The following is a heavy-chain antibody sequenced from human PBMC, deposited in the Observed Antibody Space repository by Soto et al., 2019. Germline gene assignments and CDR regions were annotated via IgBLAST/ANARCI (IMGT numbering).Heavy chain of an antibody. CDR3: AKDSEGYPDRSPNWFDP. CDR1: GFTFSSYG. D-gene: IGHD6-13*01. Sequence: AGGSLRLSCAASGFTFSSYGMHWVRQAPGKGLEWVAVISYDGSNKYYADSVKGRFTISRDNSRNTLYLQMNSLRAEDTAVYYCAKDSEGYPDRSPNWFDPWGQGTLVTVSS. CDR2: ISYDGSNK. J-gene: IGHJ5*02. V-gene: IGHV3-30*18.